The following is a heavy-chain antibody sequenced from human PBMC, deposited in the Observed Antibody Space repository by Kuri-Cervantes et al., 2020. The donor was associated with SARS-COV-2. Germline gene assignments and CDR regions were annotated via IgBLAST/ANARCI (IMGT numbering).Heavy chain of an antibody. CDR2: IYHRGST. CDR1: GGSISSSSYY. J-gene: IGHJ3*02. D-gene: IGHD4-17*01. Sequence: GSLRLSCTVSGGSISSSSYYWGWIRQPPGKGLEWIGSIYHRGSTYYNPSLKSRVTISVDTSKNQFSLKLSSVTAADTAVYYCARHDYGEGRGAFDIWGQGTMVTVSS. CDR3: ARHDYGEGRGAFDI. V-gene: IGHV4-39*01.